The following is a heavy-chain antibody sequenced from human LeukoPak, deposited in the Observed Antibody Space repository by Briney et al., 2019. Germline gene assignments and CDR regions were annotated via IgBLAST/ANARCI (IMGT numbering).Heavy chain of an antibody. D-gene: IGHD1-26*01. Sequence: SETLSLTCTVSGGSISSSNWWSWVRQPPGKGLEWIGEIYHGGSTSYNPSLKSRVTISVDRSKNQFSLKLSPVTAADTAVYYCARDRGLNRGTYYFDYWGQGTLVTVSS. CDR3: ARDRGLNRGTYYFDY. V-gene: IGHV4-4*02. J-gene: IGHJ4*02. CDR2: IYHGGST. CDR1: GGSISSSNW.